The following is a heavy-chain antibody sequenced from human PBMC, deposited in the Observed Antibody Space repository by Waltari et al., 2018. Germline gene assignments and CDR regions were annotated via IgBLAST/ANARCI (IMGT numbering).Heavy chain of an antibody. V-gene: IGHV3-30-3*01. CDR2: IAYDGSNK. CDR3: ARAPSARPLKY. D-gene: IGHD2-2*01. J-gene: IGHJ4*02. Sequence: QVQLVESGGGVVQPGRSLRLSCAASGFTFSSYAMHWVRQAPGKGLEWVAVIAYDGSNKYYADSVKGRFTISRDNSKNTLYLQMNSLRAEDTAVYYCARAPSARPLKYWGQVTLVTVSS. CDR1: GFTFSSYA.